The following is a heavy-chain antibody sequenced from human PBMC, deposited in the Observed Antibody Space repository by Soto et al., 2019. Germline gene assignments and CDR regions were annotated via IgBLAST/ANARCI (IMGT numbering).Heavy chain of an antibody. J-gene: IGHJ3*02. CDR2: ISAYNGNT. V-gene: IGHV1-18*01. D-gene: IGHD6-19*01. CDR3: ARESVWLANPDAFDI. Sequence: ASVKVSCKASGYTFTSYGISWVRQAPGQGLEWMGWISAYNGNTNYAQKLQGRVTMTTDTSTSTAYMELRSLRSDDTAVHYCARESVWLANPDAFDIWGQGTMVTVSS. CDR1: GYTFTSYG.